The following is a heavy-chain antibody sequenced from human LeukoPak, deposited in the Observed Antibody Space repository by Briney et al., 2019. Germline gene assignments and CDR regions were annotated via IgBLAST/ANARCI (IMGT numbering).Heavy chain of an antibody. CDR2: IYTSGST. Sequence: SEALSLTCTVSGGSISSYYWSWIRQPAGKGLEWIGRIYTSGSTNYNPSLKSRVTMSVDTSKNQFSLKLSSVTAADTAVYYCARATYYYGSGSYFDYWGQGTLVTVSS. D-gene: IGHD3-10*01. J-gene: IGHJ4*02. CDR3: ARATYYYGSGSYFDY. V-gene: IGHV4-4*07. CDR1: GGSISSYY.